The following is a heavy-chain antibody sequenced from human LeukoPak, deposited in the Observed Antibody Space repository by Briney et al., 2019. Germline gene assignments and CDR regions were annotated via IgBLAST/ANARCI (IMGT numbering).Heavy chain of an antibody. CDR3: ARVAVPAATNWFDP. D-gene: IGHD2-2*01. J-gene: IGHJ5*02. CDR1: GGSISSSSYY. CDR2: IYYSGST. Sequence: SETLSLTCTVSGGSISSSSYYWGWIRQPPGKGLEWIGSIYYSGSTYYNPSLKSRVTISVDTSKNQFSLKLSSVTAADTAVYYCARVAVPAATNWFDPWGQGTLVTVSS. V-gene: IGHV4-39*07.